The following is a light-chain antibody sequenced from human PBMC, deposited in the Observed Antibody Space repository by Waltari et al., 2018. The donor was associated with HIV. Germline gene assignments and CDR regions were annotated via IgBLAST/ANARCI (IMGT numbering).Light chain of an antibody. J-gene: IGLJ2*01. CDR2: RDN. Sequence: QSVLTQPPSASGTPGPRVTIPCSGSSSNTGSNSVYWYQQLPGTAPKLLIYRDNQRLSGVPYRFSGSKSGTSASLAISGLRSDDEADYYCATWDDSLSGVVFGGGTKVTVL. CDR1: SSNTGSNS. V-gene: IGLV1-47*01. CDR3: ATWDDSLSGVV.